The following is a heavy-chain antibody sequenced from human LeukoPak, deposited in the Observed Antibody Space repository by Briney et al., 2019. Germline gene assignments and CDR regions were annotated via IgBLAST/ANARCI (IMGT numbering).Heavy chain of an antibody. Sequence: ASVKVSCKASGYTFTGYYMHWVRQAPGQGLEWMGWINPNSGGTNYAQKFQGRATMTRDTSISTAYMELSRLRSDDTAVYYCARDLDSSGWYGGGYFDYWGQGTLVTVSS. J-gene: IGHJ4*02. CDR1: GYTFTGYY. CDR3: ARDLDSSGWYGGGYFDY. CDR2: INPNSGGT. V-gene: IGHV1-2*02. D-gene: IGHD6-19*01.